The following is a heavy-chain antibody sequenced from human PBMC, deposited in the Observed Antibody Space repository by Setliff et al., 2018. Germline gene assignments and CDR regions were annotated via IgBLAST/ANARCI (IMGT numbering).Heavy chain of an antibody. J-gene: IGHJ4*02. V-gene: IGHV3-7*03. Sequence: GGSLRLSCAASEFTFNKYWMTWVRQAPGKGLEWVANIDPDGIGKYYIDSVRGRFTISRDNAQKTLYLHMNNLRADDTALYFCARATAYYGSRSYYAFDYWGQGTLVTVSS. CDR3: ARATAYYGSRSYYAFDY. CDR1: EFTFNKYW. CDR2: IDPDGIGK. D-gene: IGHD3-10*01.